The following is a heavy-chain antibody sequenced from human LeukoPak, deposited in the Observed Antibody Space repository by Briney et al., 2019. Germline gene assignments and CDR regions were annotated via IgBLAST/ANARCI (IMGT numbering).Heavy chain of an antibody. CDR3: AKDRVAAAGTGSWFDY. CDR2: ISGSGGST. D-gene: IGHD6-13*01. Sequence: GGSLRLSCAASGFTFSSYAMSWVRQAPGKGLEWVSAISGSGGSTYYADSVKGRFTISRDNSKNTLYLQMNSLRAEDTAVYYCAKDRVAAAGTGSWFDYWGQGTLVTVSS. J-gene: IGHJ4*02. CDR1: GFTFSSYA. V-gene: IGHV3-23*01.